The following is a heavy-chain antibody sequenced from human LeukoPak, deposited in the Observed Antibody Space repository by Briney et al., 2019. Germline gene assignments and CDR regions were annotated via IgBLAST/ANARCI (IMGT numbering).Heavy chain of an antibody. J-gene: IGHJ4*02. CDR3: ARDLAVAGLYYFDY. CDR2: INHSGST. CDR1: GGSFSGYS. V-gene: IGHV4-34*01. D-gene: IGHD6-19*01. Sequence: SETLSLTCAVYGGSFSGYSWSWIRHPPGKGLEWIGEINHSGSTNYNPSLKSRVTISVDTSKNQFSLKLSSVTAADTAVYYCARDLAVAGLYYFDYWGQGTLVTVSS.